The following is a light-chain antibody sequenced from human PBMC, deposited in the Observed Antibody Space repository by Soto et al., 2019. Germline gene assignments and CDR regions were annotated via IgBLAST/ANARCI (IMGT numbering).Light chain of an antibody. CDR2: DAS. CDR3: QPYNRYQT. V-gene: IGKV1-5*01. CDR1: QSISSW. Sequence: DIQMTQSPSTLSASVGDRVTITCRASQSISSWLAWYQQKPGKAPKLLIYDASSLESGVPARFSGSGSGTEFTLTISSLQPDEFATYYCQPYNRYQTFGQGSKV. J-gene: IGKJ1*01.